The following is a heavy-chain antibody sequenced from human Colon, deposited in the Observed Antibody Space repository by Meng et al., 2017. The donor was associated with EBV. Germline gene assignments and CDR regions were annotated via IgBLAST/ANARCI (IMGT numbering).Heavy chain of an antibody. V-gene: IGHV4-4*02. CDR3: ARVGAYCGGDCYHPR. D-gene: IGHD2-21*02. CDR2: IYHSGST. Sequence: QGPRQDSGPGLVKPSRTRSLTFAVSVCSLRSRNWWSWRRQPPGKGLEWIGEIYHSGSTNYNPSLKSRVTISVDESKNQFSLRLSSVTAADTAVYYCARVGAYCGGDCYHPRWGQGTLVTVSS. CDR1: VCSLRSRNW. J-gene: IGHJ4*02.